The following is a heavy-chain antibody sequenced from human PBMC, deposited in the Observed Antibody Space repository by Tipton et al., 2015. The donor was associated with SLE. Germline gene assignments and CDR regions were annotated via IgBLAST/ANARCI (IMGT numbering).Heavy chain of an antibody. CDR3: AREKISSGYYIDH. V-gene: IGHV4-39*07. CDR2: IYYNGGT. J-gene: IGHJ4*02. Sequence: TLSLTCTVSGASISSGGYYWSFIRQPPGKGLECIGGIYYNGGTYYNPSLKSRVTISIDTSKNEFSLNLRSVTAADTAVYFCAREKISSGYYIDHWGQGTLVSVSS. D-gene: IGHD3-22*01. CDR1: GASISSGGYY.